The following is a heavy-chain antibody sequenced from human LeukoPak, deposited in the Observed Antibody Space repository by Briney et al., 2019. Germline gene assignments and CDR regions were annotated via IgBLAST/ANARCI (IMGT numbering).Heavy chain of an antibody. CDR3: ARDPVSLAAVPHDAFNI. D-gene: IGHD6-25*01. CDR1: GYTFTGYY. J-gene: IGHJ3*02. Sequence: ASVKVSCKASGYTFTGYYMHWVRQAPGQGLEWMGWINTNSGGTNYAQKFQGRVTMTRDTSITTAYMELSRLRSDDTTVYYCARDPVSLAAVPHDAFNIWGQGTMVTVSS. CDR2: INTNSGGT. V-gene: IGHV1-2*02.